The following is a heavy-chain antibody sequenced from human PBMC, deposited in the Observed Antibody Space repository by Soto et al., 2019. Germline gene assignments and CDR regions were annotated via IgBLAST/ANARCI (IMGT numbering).Heavy chain of an antibody. CDR3: ARGRGIGFSSTWNIYWYYNMDV. Sequence: QVQLVQSGAEVRKSGSSVKVSCKAAGGTFSDYALSWARQAPGQGLEWMGGIIPMFATTNYAQKFQGRVTITADDSATTAHMELSSLKSEDTAVYYCARGRGIGFSSTWNIYWYYNMDVWGQGTTVTVSS. CDR2: IIPMFATT. D-gene: IGHD6-13*01. CDR1: GGTFSDYA. V-gene: IGHV1-69*01. J-gene: IGHJ6*02.